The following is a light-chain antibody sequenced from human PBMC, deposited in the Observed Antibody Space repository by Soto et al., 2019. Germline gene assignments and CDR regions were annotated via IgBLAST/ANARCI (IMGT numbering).Light chain of an antibody. J-gene: IGLJ2*01. CDR1: SGSIATNY. V-gene: IGLV6-57*03. CDR3: QSYQNINHAVV. Sequence: NFMLTQPHSVSESPGKTVTITCTRSSGSIATNYVQWYQQRPGSAPTTVIYENDQRPSGVPDRFSGSIDSSSNSASLSISGLQTEDEADYHCQSYQNINHAVVFGGGTKLTVL. CDR2: END.